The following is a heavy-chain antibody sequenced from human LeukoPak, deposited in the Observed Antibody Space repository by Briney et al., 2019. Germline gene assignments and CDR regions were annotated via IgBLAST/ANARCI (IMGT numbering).Heavy chain of an antibody. D-gene: IGHD5-18*01. J-gene: IGHJ4*02. CDR1: GFTVSNNY. V-gene: IGHV3-66*01. Sequence: GGSLRLSCAASGFTVSNNYMSWVRQAPGKGLQWVSAIYNDGRTYYSDSVKGRFTISRDNSKNTLYLQMNSLRAEDTAVYYCAKFALNSYGYWAWVYWGQGTLVSVSS. CDR2: IYNDGRT. CDR3: AKFALNSYGYWAWVY.